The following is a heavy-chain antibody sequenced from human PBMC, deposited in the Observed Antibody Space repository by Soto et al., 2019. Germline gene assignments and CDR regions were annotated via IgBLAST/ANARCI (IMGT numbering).Heavy chain of an antibody. Sequence: GGSLRLSCAASGFTFSSYGMHWVRQAPGKGLEWVAVISYDGSNKYYADSVKGRFTISRDNSKNTLYLQMNNLRAEDTAVYYCAKDGEAAAEYYYYYMDVWGKGTTVTVSS. CDR1: GFTFSSYG. CDR2: ISYDGSNK. D-gene: IGHD6-13*01. CDR3: AKDGEAAAEYYYYYMDV. V-gene: IGHV3-30*18. J-gene: IGHJ6*03.